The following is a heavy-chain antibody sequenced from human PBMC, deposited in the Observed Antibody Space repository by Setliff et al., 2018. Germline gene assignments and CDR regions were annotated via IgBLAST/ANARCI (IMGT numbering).Heavy chain of an antibody. V-gene: IGHV4-59*11. CDR2: IYYSGST. Sequence: KASETLSLTCTASGGSISSHYWSWIRQPPGKGLEWIGSIYYSGSTNYNPSLKSRVTISVDTSKNQFSLKLSSVTAADTAVYYCARDLGYYDIGSWGQGTLVTVSS. D-gene: IGHD3-22*01. CDR3: ARDLGYYDIGS. CDR1: GGSISSHY. J-gene: IGHJ1*01.